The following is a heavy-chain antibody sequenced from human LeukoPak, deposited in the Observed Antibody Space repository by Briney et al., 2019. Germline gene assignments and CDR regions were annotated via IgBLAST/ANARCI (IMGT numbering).Heavy chain of an antibody. J-gene: IGHJ4*02. CDR2: ISSNGDNT. Sequence: GGSLRLSCSVSGFTFSTYVMHWVRQAPGKGLGYVSAISSNGDNTYYADPVKGRFTISRDNSKNTLYLQMSSLRPDDTAVYFCVRGTGYWGQGTLVTVSS. CDR3: VRGTGY. V-gene: IGHV3-64D*06. CDR1: GFTFSTYV.